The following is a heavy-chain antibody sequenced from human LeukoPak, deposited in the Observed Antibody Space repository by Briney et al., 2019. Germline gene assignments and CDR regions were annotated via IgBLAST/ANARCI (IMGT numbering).Heavy chain of an antibody. CDR3: ARGADTAMVLDY. V-gene: IGHV1-69*05. CDR1: GGTFSSYA. Sequence: AASVKVSCKASGGTFSSYAISWVRQAPGQGLEWMGGIIPIFGTANYAQKFQGRVTITTDESTSTAYMELSSLRSEDTAVYYCARGADTAMVLDYWGQGTLVTVSS. J-gene: IGHJ4*02. D-gene: IGHD5-18*01. CDR2: IIPIFGTA.